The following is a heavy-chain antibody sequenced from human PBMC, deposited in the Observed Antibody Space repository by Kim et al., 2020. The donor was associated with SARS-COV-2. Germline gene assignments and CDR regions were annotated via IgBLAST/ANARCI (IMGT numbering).Heavy chain of an antibody. V-gene: IGHV3-49*02. J-gene: IGHJ4*02. Sequence: YAAAVKGRFTISRDDSKSIAYLQMNSLKTEDTAVYYCATNYGDYVYYFDYWGQGTLVTVSS. CDR3: ATNYGDYVYYFDY. D-gene: IGHD4-17*01.